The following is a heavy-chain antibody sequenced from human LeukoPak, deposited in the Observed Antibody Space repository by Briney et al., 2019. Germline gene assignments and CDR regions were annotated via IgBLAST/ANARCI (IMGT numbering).Heavy chain of an antibody. D-gene: IGHD6-13*01. CDR3: AKNGPGYSSSWFHLAGSYYYMDV. V-gene: IGHV3-30*02. J-gene: IGHJ6*03. CDR2: IRYDGSNK. CDR1: GFTFSSYG. Sequence: GGSLRLSCAASGFTFSSYGMHWVRQAPGKGLGWVAYIRYDGSNKYYADSVKGRLTISRDISKNTLYLQMNSLRAEDTAVYYCAKNGPGYSSSWFHLAGSYYYMDVWGKGTTVTISS.